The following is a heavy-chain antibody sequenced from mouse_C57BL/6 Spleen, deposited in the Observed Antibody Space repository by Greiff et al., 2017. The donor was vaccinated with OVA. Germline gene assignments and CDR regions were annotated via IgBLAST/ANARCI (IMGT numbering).Heavy chain of an antibody. CDR2: INPYNGGT. D-gene: IGHD2-4*01. CDR3: ARYYDTYAMDY. J-gene: IGHJ4*01. V-gene: IGHV1-19*01. CDR1: GYTFPDYY. Sequence: EVQLQQSGPVLVKPGASVKMSCKASGYTFPDYYMNWVKQSHGKSLEWIGVINPYNGGTSYNQKFKGKATLTVDKSSSTAYMELNSLTSEDSAVYYCARYYDTYAMDYWGQGTSVTVSS.